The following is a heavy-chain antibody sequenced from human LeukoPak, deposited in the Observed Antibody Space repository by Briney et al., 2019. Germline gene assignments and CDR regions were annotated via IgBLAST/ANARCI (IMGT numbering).Heavy chain of an antibody. J-gene: IGHJ5*02. CDR1: GFTFKSYD. CDR2: IYSGGST. Sequence: GGSLRLSCAASGFTFKSYDMHWVRQAPGKGLEWVSVIYSGGSTYYADSVKGRFTISRDNSKNTLYLQMNSLRAEDTAVYYCARDEGWFDPWGQGTLVTVSS. CDR3: ARDEGWFDP. V-gene: IGHV3-53*01.